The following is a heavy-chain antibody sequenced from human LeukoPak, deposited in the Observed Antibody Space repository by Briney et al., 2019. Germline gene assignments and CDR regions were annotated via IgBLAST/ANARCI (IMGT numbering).Heavy chain of an antibody. J-gene: IGHJ5*02. CDR3: AGLLWFGELPPNWFDP. CDR2: ISGSGGST. Sequence: GGSLRLSCAASGFTFSSYAMSWVRQAPGKGLEWVSAISGSGGSTYYADSVKGRFTISRDNSKNTLYLQMNSLRAEDTAVYYCAGLLWFGELPPNWFDPWGQGTLVAVSS. D-gene: IGHD3-10*01. V-gene: IGHV3-23*01. CDR1: GFTFSSYA.